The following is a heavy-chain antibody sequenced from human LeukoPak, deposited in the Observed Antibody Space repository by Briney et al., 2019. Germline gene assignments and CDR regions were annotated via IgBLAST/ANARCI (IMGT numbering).Heavy chain of an antibody. CDR2: IYSGGST. V-gene: IGHV3-66*02. CDR1: GFTVSSNY. CDR3: ARERQFVRGGHYYYMDV. Sequence: GGSLRLSCAASGFTVSSNYMSWVRQAPGKGLEWVSVIYSGGSTYYADSVKGRFTISRDNSKNTLYLQMNSLRAEDTAVYYCARERQFVRGGHYYYMDVWGKGTTVTVSS. D-gene: IGHD6-6*01. J-gene: IGHJ6*03.